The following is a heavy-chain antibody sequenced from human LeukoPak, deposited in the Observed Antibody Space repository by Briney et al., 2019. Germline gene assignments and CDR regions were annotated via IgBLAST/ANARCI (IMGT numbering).Heavy chain of an antibody. Sequence: GGSLRLSCAASGFTFSDYYMSWIRQAPGKGLECISYISSSGNTTYYADSVKGRFTISRDNAKDSLHLQMNSLRVEDTAVYYCARGMSSSWGFDLWGCGTLVTVSS. CDR1: GFTFSDYY. CDR3: ARGMSSSWGFDL. V-gene: IGHV3-11*04. CDR2: ISSSGNTT. J-gene: IGHJ2*01. D-gene: IGHD6-13*01.